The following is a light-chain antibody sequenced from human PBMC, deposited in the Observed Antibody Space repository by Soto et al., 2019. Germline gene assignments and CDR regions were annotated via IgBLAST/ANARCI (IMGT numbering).Light chain of an antibody. J-gene: IGLJ1*01. V-gene: IGLV2-23*01. CDR2: EGT. CDR1: TSDVGGYNL. Sequence: QSALTQPASVSGSPGQSITISCSGTTSDVGGYNLVSWYQQHTAKAPKLLIYEGTQRPSGVSSRFSGSKPGKTASLTISGLQAEDEADYYCCSYASSSSYVFGTGTKV. CDR3: CSYASSSSYV.